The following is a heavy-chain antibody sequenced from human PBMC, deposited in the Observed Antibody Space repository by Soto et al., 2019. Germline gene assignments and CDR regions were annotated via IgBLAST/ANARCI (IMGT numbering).Heavy chain of an antibody. CDR2: ISWDGGST. CDR1: GFTFDDYT. D-gene: IGHD3-10*01. CDR3: AKDLSMVRGFYYYGMDV. V-gene: IGHV3-43*01. J-gene: IGHJ6*02. Sequence: GGSLRLSCAASGFTFDDYTMHWVRQAPGKGLEWVSLISWDGGSTYYADSVKGRFTISRDNSKNSLYLQMNSLRTEDTALYYCAKDLSMVRGFYYYGMDVWGQGTTVTVSS.